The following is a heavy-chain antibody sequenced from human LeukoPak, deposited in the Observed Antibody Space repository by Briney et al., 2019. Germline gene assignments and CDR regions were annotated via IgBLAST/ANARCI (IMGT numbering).Heavy chain of an antibody. J-gene: IGHJ4*02. V-gene: IGHV3-23*01. CDR3: AKDRRSGWYLDY. CDR1: GFTFSSYA. Sequence: GGSLRLSCAASGFTFSSYAMSWVRQAPGRGLEWVSAISGSGGSTYYADSVKGRFTISRDNSKNTLYLQMNSLRAEDTAVYYCAKDRRSGWYLDYWGQGTLVTVSS. CDR2: ISGSGGST. D-gene: IGHD6-19*01.